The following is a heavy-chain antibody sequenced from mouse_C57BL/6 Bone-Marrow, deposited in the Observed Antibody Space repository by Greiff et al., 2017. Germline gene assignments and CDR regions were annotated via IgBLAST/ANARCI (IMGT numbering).Heavy chain of an antibody. J-gene: IGHJ3*01. Sequence: EVKLVESGGDLVKPGGSLKLSCAASGFTFSSYGMSWVRQTPDKRLEWVATISSGGSYTYYPDSVKGRFTISRDNAKNTLYLQMRSLKSEDTAMYYCARLLGWFAYWGQGTRVTVSA. CDR1: GFTFSSYG. V-gene: IGHV5-6*01. CDR3: ARLLGWFAY. D-gene: IGHD2-10*02. CDR2: ISSGGSYT.